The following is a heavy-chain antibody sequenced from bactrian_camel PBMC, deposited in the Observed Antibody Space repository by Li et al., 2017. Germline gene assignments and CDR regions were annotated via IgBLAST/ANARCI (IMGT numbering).Heavy chain of an antibody. V-gene: IGHV3S31*01. Sequence: VQLVESGGGSVQAGGSLTLSCAASGFIFSSFAMSWVRQAPGKGLEWVSGINSGGGSTFYADSVKDRFTISRDNFANTLYLQLNSLKAEDTAMYYCTKEGWLQWGQGTQVTVS. CDR2: INSGGGST. D-gene: IGHD2*01. J-gene: IGHJ4*01. CDR1: GFIFSSFA. CDR3: TKEGWLQ.